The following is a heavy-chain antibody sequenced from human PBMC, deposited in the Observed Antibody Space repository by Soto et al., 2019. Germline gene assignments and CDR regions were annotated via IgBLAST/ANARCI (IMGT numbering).Heavy chain of an antibody. CDR2: ISSSGSTI. CDR1: GFTFSSYE. Sequence: PGGSLRLSCAASGFTFSSYEMNWVRQAPGKGLEWVSYISSSGSTIYYADSVKGRFTISRDNAKNSLYLQMNSLRAEDTAVYYCARDPAPPRHYDFWSGYYPNSYGMDVWGQGTTVTVSS. V-gene: IGHV3-48*03. CDR3: ARDPAPPRHYDFWSGYYPNSYGMDV. J-gene: IGHJ6*02. D-gene: IGHD3-3*01.